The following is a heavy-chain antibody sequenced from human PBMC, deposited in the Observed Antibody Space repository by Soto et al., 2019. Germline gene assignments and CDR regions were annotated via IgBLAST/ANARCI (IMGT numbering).Heavy chain of an antibody. D-gene: IGHD3-16*01. J-gene: IGHJ5*02. V-gene: IGHV4-30-2*01. CDR1: CGSIISGGYS. CDR3: ARGGGSNWFDP. CDR2: IYHSGST. Sequence: PSETLSLTCAFSCGSIISGGYSWSWIRQPPGKGLEWIGYIYHSGSTYYNPSLKSRVTISVDRSKNQFSLKLSSVTAADTAVYYCARGGGSNWFDPWGQGTLVTVSS.